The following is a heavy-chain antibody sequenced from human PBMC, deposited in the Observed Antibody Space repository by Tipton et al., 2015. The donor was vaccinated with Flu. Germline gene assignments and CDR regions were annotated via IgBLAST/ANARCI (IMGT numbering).Heavy chain of an antibody. CDR1: GDSIGSGYF. CDR2: VHRAGNP. V-gene: IGHV4-38-2*02. CDR3: VRGRLADYVRFFDV. Sequence: TLSLTCSVSGDSIGSGYFWGWIRQAPGQGLEWIGNVHRAGNPYYNPSLRSRVTISVDTSKNQFSLNLTSVTAADTALYYCVRGRLADYVRFFDVWGQGTLVTVSS. D-gene: IGHD4-17*01. J-gene: IGHJ4*02.